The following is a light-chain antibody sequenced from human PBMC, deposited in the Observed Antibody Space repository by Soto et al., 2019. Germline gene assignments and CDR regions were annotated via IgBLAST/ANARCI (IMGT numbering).Light chain of an antibody. CDR2: GAS. V-gene: IGKV3-15*01. Sequence: EIVLTQSPATLSLSPGERATLSCRASQSISTNLAWFQQKPGQSPSLLIRGASSRATGVPARFSGSGSGTEFNLTISSLQSEDFAVYFCQQYNNWPPWTFGQGTKVDNK. CDR1: QSISTN. CDR3: QQYNNWPPWT. J-gene: IGKJ1*01.